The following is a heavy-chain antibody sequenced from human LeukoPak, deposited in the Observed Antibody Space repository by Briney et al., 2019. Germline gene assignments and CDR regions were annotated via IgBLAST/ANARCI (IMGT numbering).Heavy chain of an antibody. V-gene: IGHV3-30*04. CDR2: LSYDGSNT. CDR3: ARDPTMVRGTMDV. Sequence: PGRSLRLSCSASGFTFTNYCIHWVRHAPGKVPEWVAVLSYDGSNTYYADSVNGRFTISRDNSKNTVYLQMNSLRPEDTAVYYCARDPTMVRGTMDVWGKGTTVTVSS. D-gene: IGHD3-10*01. J-gene: IGHJ6*03. CDR1: GFTFTNYC.